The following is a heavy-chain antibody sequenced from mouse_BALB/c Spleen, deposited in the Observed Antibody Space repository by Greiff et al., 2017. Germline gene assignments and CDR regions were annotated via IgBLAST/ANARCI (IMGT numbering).Heavy chain of an antibody. Sequence: QVQLQQSGAELVRPGTSVKVSCKASGYAFTNYLIEWVKQRPGQGLEWIGVINPGSGGTNYNEKFKGKATLTADKSSSTAYMQLSSLTSDDSAVYFCASRTYGNSFDYWGQGTTLTVSS. V-gene: IGHV1-54*01. CDR2: INPGSGGT. CDR3: ASRTYGNSFDY. D-gene: IGHD2-10*02. J-gene: IGHJ2*01. CDR1: GYAFTNYL.